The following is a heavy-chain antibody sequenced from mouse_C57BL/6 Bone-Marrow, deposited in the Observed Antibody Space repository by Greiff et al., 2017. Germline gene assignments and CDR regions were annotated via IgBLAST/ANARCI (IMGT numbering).Heavy chain of an antibody. CDR2: INPYNGGT. CDR3: ARSGQLRSYAMDY. V-gene: IGHV1-19*01. Sequence: EVQLQQSGPVLVKPGASVKMSCKASGYTFTDYYMNWVKQSHGKSLEWIGVINPYNGGTSYNQKFKGKATLTVDKSSSTAYMELNSLTSEDSAVYYCARSGQLRSYAMDYWGQGTSVTVSS. J-gene: IGHJ4*01. D-gene: IGHD3-2*02. CDR1: GYTFTDYY.